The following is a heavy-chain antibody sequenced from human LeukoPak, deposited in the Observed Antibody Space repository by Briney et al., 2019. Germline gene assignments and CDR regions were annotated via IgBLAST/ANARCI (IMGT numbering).Heavy chain of an antibody. V-gene: IGHV1-3*03. D-gene: IGHD4-17*01. CDR2: INVGNGNT. J-gene: IGHJ4*02. CDR3: AKVAARYGDYYFDY. CDR1: GYTFTSYA. Sequence: GASVKVSCKASGYTFTSYAMHWVRQAPGQRLEWMGWINVGNGNTKYSQEFQGRVTITRDTSASTVYMELSSLRSEDMAVYYCAKVAARYGDYYFDYWGQGTLVTVSS.